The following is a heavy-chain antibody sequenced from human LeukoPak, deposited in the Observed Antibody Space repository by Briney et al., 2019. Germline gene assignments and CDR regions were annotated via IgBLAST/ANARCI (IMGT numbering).Heavy chain of an antibody. V-gene: IGHV3-23*01. CDR2: ISGSGGST. J-gene: IGHJ4*02. Sequence: GGSLRLSCAASGFTLSSYAMSWVRQAPGKGLEWVSVISGSGGSTYYADSVKGRFTISRDNSKNTLYLQMNSLRAEDTALFYCAKAPYDSGRCYFDYWGQGTLVTVSS. CDR1: GFTLSSYA. D-gene: IGHD3-10*01. CDR3: AKAPYDSGRCYFDY.